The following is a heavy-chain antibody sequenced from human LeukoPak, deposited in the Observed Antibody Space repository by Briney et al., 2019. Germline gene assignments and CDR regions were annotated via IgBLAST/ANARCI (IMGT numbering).Heavy chain of an antibody. J-gene: IGHJ4*02. D-gene: IGHD5-18*01. CDR3: ARSWGYSYERYFDY. Sequence: PSETLSLTCTVSGGSISSSSYYWGWLRQPPGKGLEWIGSIYYSGSTYYNPSLKSRVTISVDTSKNQFSLKLSSVTAADTAVYYCARSWGYSYERYFDYWGQGTLVTVSS. CDR2: IYYSGST. CDR1: GGSISSSSYY. V-gene: IGHV4-39*01.